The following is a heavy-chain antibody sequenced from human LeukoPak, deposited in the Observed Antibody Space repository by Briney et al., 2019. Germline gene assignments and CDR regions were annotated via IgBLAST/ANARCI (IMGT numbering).Heavy chain of an antibody. Sequence: GGSLRLSCAASGFTFSDFTMSWVRQAPGKGLEWVSAISASADKTYYADSVKGRFTISRDNSKGTLYLQMNSLRAEDTALYYCARDFYDSSGYYYDYWGQGTLVIVSS. CDR1: GFTFSDFT. CDR3: ARDFYDSSGYYYDY. V-gene: IGHV3-23*01. D-gene: IGHD3-22*01. J-gene: IGHJ4*02. CDR2: ISASADKT.